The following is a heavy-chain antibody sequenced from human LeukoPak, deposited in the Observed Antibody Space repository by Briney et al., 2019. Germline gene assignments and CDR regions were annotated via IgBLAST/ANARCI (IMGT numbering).Heavy chain of an antibody. CDR3: ARITDYYGMDV. V-gene: IGHV3-33*01. J-gene: IGHJ6*02. Sequence: GGPLRLSCAASGFTFSNYGMHWVRQVPGKGLEWVAAIWFDGIKKYYADSVKGRLTISRDNSKNTLYLQMNSLRAEDTAVYYCARITDYYGMDVWGQGTTVTVSS. CDR2: IWFDGIKK. CDR1: GFTFSNYG. D-gene: IGHD3-10*01.